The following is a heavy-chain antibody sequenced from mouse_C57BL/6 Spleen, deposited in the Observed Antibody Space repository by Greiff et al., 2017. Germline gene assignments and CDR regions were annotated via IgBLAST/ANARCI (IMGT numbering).Heavy chain of an antibody. CDR3: ARGAPRWLLRDVDAMDY. V-gene: IGHV2-2*01. Sequence: QVQLQQSGPGLVQPSQSLSITCTVSGFSLTSYGVHWVRQSPGKGLEWLGVIWSGGSTDYNAAFISRLSISKDNSKSQVFFKMTSLQADETAIYYCARGAPRWLLRDVDAMDYWGQGTSVTVSS. D-gene: IGHD2-3*01. J-gene: IGHJ4*01. CDR2: IWSGGST. CDR1: GFSLTSYG.